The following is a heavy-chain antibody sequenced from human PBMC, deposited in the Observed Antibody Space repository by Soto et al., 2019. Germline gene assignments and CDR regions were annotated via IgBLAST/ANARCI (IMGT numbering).Heavy chain of an antibody. Sequence: QLQLQESGPGLVKPSETLSLTCTVSGGSISSSSYYWGWIRQPPGKGLEWIGSIYYSGSTYYNPSLKSRVTISVDTSKNQFSLKLSSVTAADTALYYCASLRDGYNARLDYWGQGTLVTVSS. CDR1: GGSISSSSYY. J-gene: IGHJ4*02. CDR2: IYYSGST. D-gene: IGHD5-12*01. CDR3: ASLRDGYNARLDY. V-gene: IGHV4-39*01.